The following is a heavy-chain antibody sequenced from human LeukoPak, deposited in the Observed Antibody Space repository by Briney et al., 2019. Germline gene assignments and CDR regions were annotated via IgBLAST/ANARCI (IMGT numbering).Heavy chain of an antibody. Sequence: GGSLRLSCAASGFTFNNFAMSWVRQAPGKGLGWVSSITDAGGNTHYAESVKGRFSISRDNSKNTLHLQLNSLRVEDTAVYFCAIRDAYNQRDYWGQGTLVTVSS. J-gene: IGHJ4*02. D-gene: IGHD5-24*01. V-gene: IGHV3-23*01. CDR2: ITDAGGNT. CDR1: GFTFNNFA. CDR3: AIRDAYNQRDY.